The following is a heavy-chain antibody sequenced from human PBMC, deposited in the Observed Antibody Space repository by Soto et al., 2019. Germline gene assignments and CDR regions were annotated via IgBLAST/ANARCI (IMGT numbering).Heavy chain of an antibody. J-gene: IGHJ6*02. CDR1: GFTFSSYG. CDR3: AKDLRTPGRAYGMDV. V-gene: IGHV3-30*18. Sequence: QVQLVESGGGVVQPGRSLRLSCAASGFTFSSYGMHWVRQAPGKGLEWVAVISYDGSNKYYADSVKGRFTISRDNSKNTKYLQMNSLRAEDTAVYYCAKDLRTPGRAYGMDVWGQGTTVTVSS. CDR2: ISYDGSNK.